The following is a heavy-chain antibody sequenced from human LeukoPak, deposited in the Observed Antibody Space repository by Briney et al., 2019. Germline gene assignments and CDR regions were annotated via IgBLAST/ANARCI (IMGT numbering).Heavy chain of an antibody. J-gene: IGHJ4*02. CDR3: AGGDSGFGY. D-gene: IGHD3-10*01. CDR2: ISWNSGSI. V-gene: IGHV3-9*01. CDR1: GFTFDDYA. Sequence: PGGSLRLSCAASGFTFDDYAMHWVRQAPGKGLEWVSGISWNSGSIGYADSVKGRFTISRDNAKNTLYLQMNSLRAEDTAVYYCAGGDSGFGYWGQGTLVTVSS.